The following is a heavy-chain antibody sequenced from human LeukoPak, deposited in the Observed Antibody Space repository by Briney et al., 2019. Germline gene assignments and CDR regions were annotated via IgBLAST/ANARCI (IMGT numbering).Heavy chain of an antibody. V-gene: IGHV4-39*07. CDR3: ARRRIAAGKNWFDP. J-gene: IGHJ5*02. CDR1: GGSISSSNYY. D-gene: IGHD6-13*01. Sequence: SETLSLTCTVSGGSISSSNYYWGWIRQPPGKGLEWIGSIYSSGSTYYNPSLKSRVTISVDTSKNQFSLKLSSVTAADTAVYYCARRRIAAGKNWFDPWGQGTLVTVSS. CDR2: IYSSGST.